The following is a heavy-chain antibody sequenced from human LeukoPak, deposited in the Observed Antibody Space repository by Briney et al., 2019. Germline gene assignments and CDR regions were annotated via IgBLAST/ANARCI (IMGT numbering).Heavy chain of an antibody. Sequence: SETLSLTCAVYGGSFSGYYWSWIRQPPGKGLEWIGEINRSGSTYYNPSLKSRVTISVDTSKNQFSLKLSSVTAADTAVYYCARVRAVTTAYYFDYWGQGTLVTVSS. CDR1: GGSFSGYY. D-gene: IGHD4-17*01. CDR2: INRSGST. V-gene: IGHV4-34*01. CDR3: ARVRAVTTAYYFDY. J-gene: IGHJ4*02.